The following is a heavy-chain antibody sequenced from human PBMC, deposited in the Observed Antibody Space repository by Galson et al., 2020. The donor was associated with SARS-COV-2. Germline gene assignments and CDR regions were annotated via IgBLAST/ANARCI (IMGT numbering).Heavy chain of an antibody. CDR3: SSAKDGYNDY. Sequence: SETLSLTCTVSGGFISSGDYHWSWIRQPPGKGLEWIGYISYSGSTYYNPSLKSRVIISVDTSKNQFPLKLSSVTAADTAVYYCSSAKDGYNDYWGQGTLVTVSS. V-gene: IGHV4-30-4*01. D-gene: IGHD5-12*01. CDR2: ISYSGST. CDR1: GGFISSGDYH. J-gene: IGHJ4*02.